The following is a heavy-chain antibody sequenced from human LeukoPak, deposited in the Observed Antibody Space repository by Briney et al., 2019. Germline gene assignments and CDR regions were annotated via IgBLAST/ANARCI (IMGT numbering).Heavy chain of an antibody. CDR2: TYYRSKWYT. Sequence: SQTLSLTCAISGDSVSSNRAAWYWIRQSPSRGLEWLGRTYYRSKWYTDYAVSLKSCITIDSDTSKNQLSLQLTSVTPEDTAVYYCAGAGYSSGRIQHWGQGTLVTVSS. CDR1: GDSVSSNRAA. J-gene: IGHJ1*01. D-gene: IGHD6-19*01. CDR3: AGAGYSSGRIQH. V-gene: IGHV6-1*03.